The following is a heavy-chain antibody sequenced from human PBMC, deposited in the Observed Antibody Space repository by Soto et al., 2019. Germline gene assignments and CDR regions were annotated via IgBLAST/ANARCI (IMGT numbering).Heavy chain of an antibody. Sequence: QVQLVESGGGVVQPGRSLRLSCAASGFPFTSYGMHWVREGPDKGLEGVAIISYDGSDKYYADSVKGRFTISRDNSKNTLYLQMNSLRPEDTALYYCVGGQYYFDYRGQGTLVIVSS. CDR1: GFPFTSYG. D-gene: IGHD3-10*01. CDR2: ISYDGSDK. CDR3: VGGQYYFDY. V-gene: IGHV3-30*03. J-gene: IGHJ4*02.